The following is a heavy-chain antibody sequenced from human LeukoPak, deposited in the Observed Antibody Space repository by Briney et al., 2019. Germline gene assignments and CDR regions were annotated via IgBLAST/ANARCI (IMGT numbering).Heavy chain of an antibody. J-gene: IGHJ3*02. V-gene: IGHV3-72*01. CDR3: GRVGGYNSGYDSLDI. CDR1: PFPFSDPY. D-gene: IGHD5-18*01. CDR2: IKSKADRYTT. Sequence: GSLRLSFVVSPFPFSDPYMDWVRPVAGKGLEWVGRIKSKADRYTTEYAASVNGRFTISRDDSKNSLYLQMNSLKIEDTALYYCGRVGGYNSGYDSLDIWGRGTMVTVSS.